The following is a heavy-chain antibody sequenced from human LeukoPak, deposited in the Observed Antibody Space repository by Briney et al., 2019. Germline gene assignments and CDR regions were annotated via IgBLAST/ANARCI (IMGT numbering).Heavy chain of an antibody. CDR2: ISYDGSNK. Sequence: GGSLRLSCAASGFTFSSYAMHWVRQAPGKGLEWVAVISYDGSNKYCADSVKGRFTISRDNSKNTLYLQMNSLRAEDTAVYYCARTVKWLSPHFDYWGQGTLVAVSS. D-gene: IGHD3-22*01. J-gene: IGHJ4*02. V-gene: IGHV3-30-3*01. CDR3: ARTVKWLSPHFDY. CDR1: GFTFSSYA.